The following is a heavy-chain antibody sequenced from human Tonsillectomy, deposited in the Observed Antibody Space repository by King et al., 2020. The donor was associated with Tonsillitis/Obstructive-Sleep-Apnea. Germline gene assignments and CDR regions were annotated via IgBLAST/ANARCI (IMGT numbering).Heavy chain of an antibody. D-gene: IGHD2-2*01. V-gene: IGHV4-34*01. CDR2: INHSGST. CDR3: ARRGQPPTRNWFDP. Sequence: VQLQQWGAGLLKPAETLSLTCAVYGGSFSGYYWSCIRQPPGKGLECIGEINHSGSTNYNPSLKSRVTILVDTSKNQFSLKLSSVTAADTAVYYCARRGQPPTRNWFDPWGQGTLVTVSS. CDR1: GGSFSGYY. J-gene: IGHJ5*02.